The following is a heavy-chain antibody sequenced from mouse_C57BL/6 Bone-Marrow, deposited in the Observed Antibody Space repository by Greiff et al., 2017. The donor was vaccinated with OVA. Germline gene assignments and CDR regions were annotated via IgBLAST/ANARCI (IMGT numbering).Heavy chain of an antibody. V-gene: IGHV1-64*01. CDR2: IHPNSGST. J-gene: IGHJ2*01. Sequence: QVQLQQPGAELVKPGASVKLSCKASGYTFTTYWMHWVKQRPGQGLEWIGMIHPNSGSTNYNEKFKSKATLTVDKSSSTAYMQLSSLTSEDSAVYYCAYYYGSSYEYYFDYWGQGTTLTVSS. CDR1: GYTFTTYW. CDR3: AYYYGSSYEYYFDY. D-gene: IGHD1-1*01.